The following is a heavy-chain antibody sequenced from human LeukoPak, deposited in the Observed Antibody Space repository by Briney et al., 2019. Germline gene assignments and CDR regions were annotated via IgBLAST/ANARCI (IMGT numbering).Heavy chain of an antibody. CDR3: ARAVTLYDPFDY. CDR2: IIPILGIA. J-gene: IGHJ4*02. D-gene: IGHD3-3*01. CDR1: GGTFSSYA. V-gene: IGHV1-69*04. Sequence: SVKVSCKASGGTFSSYAISWVRPAPGQGLEWMGRIIPILGIANYAQKFQGRVTITADKSTSTAYMELSSLRSEDTAVYYCARAVTLYDPFDYWGQGTLVTVSS.